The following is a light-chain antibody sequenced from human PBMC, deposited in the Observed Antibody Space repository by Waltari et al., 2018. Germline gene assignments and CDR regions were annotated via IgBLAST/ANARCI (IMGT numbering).Light chain of an antibody. J-gene: IGKJ2*01. CDR2: WAS. V-gene: IGKV4-1*01. Sequence: DIVVTQSPDSLAVSLGGRATINSNSSRSILFNSNNKKYLAWYQQKPRQPPKLLIYWASTRVCGVPVPYRCSGSGSDFALTLSSLQPEDVAVDDCQQYYNTSNTFGQGTKLEIK. CDR1: RSILFNSNNKKY. CDR3: QQYYNTSNT.